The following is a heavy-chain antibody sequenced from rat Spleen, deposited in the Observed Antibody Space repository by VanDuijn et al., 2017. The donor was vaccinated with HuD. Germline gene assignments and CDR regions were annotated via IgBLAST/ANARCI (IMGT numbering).Heavy chain of an antibody. D-gene: IGHD1-6*01. CDR3: TRDRILRSTGFDY. V-gene: IGHV5-29*01. Sequence: EVQLVESGGGLVQPGRSLKLSCAASGFTFSNYGMAWVRQAPTKGLEWVATISYDGNNTYYRDSVKGRFTISRDNAKSSLYLQMDSLRSEDAATYYCTRDRILRSTGFDYWGQGVMVTVSS. J-gene: IGHJ2*01. CDR1: GFTFSNYG. CDR2: ISYDGNNT.